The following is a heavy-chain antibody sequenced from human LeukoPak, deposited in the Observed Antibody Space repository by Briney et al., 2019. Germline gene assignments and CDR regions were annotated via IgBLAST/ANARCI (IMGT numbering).Heavy chain of an antibody. CDR3: ARHQGPTTVDFFDY. CDR2: INHSGST. Sequence: NASETLSLTCAVYGGSFSGYYWSWIRQPPGKGLEWIGEINHSGSTNYNPSLKSRVTISVDTSKNQFSLKLSSVTAADTAVYYCARHQGPTTVDFFDYWGQGTLVTVSS. CDR1: GGSFSGYY. J-gene: IGHJ4*02. D-gene: IGHD4-23*01. V-gene: IGHV4-34*01.